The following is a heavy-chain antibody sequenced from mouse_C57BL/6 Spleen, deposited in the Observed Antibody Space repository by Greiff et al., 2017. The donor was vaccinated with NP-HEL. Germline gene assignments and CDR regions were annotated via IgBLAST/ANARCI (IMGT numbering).Heavy chain of an antibody. D-gene: IGHD4-1*01. CDR1: GYAFSSSW. J-gene: IGHJ4*01. V-gene: IGHV1-82*01. Sequence: VQLQQSGPELVKPGASVKISCKASGYAFSSSWMNWVKQRPGKGLEWIGRIYPGDGDTNYNGKFKGKATLTADKSSSTAYMQLSSLTSEDSAVYFCARGGANWVPYYAMDYWGQGTSVTVSS. CDR3: ARGGANWVPYYAMDY. CDR2: IYPGDGDT.